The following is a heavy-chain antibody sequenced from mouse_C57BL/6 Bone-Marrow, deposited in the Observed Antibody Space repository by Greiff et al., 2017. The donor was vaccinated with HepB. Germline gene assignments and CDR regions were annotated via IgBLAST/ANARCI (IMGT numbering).Heavy chain of an antibody. CDR2: IDPSDSYT. J-gene: IGHJ2*01. CDR1: GYTFTSYW. CDR3: AREETAQASYYFDY. V-gene: IGHV1-69*01. Sequence: VQLQQPGAELVMPGASVKLSCKASGYTFTSYWMHWVKQRPGQGLEWIGEIDPSDSYTNYNQKFKGKSTLTVDKSSSTAYMQLRSLASEDSAVYYCAREETAQASYYFDYWGQGTTLTVSS. D-gene: IGHD3-2*02.